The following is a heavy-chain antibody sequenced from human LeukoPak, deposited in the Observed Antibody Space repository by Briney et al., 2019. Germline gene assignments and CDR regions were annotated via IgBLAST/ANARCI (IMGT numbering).Heavy chain of an antibody. CDR1: GYTFTGYY. J-gene: IGHJ4*02. Sequence: ASVKVSCKASGYTFTGYYMHWVRQAPGQGLEWMGWINPNSGGTNYAQKFQGRVTMTRDTSISTAYMELSRLRSDDTAVYYCAIDTRYCSGGSCYRIDYWGQGTLVTVSS. D-gene: IGHD2-15*01. CDR2: INPNSGGT. V-gene: IGHV1-2*02. CDR3: AIDTRYCSGGSCYRIDY.